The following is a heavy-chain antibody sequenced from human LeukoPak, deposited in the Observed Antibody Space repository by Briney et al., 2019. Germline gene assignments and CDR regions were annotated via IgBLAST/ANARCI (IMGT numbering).Heavy chain of an antibody. Sequence: GGSLRLSCAASGFTFSGYAMHWVRQAPGKGLERASEISRDGDSTHYADSVKGRFFVFRDNSKNMLYLQMDSLRTEDMAVYYCAAVGYISEWPDYWGQGTLVTVSS. CDR2: ISRDGDST. CDR3: AAVGYISEWPDY. CDR1: GFTFSGYA. D-gene: IGHD6-13*01. V-gene: IGHV3-64*02. J-gene: IGHJ4*02.